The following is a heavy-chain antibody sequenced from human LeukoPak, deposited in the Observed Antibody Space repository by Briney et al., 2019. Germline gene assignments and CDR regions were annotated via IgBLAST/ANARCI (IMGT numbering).Heavy chain of an antibody. J-gene: IGHJ6*03. CDR1: GGSVGSGDYY. CDR3: ASASSGSYSGPIYYYYYMDV. D-gene: IGHD1-26*01. CDR2: IYHSGST. V-gene: IGHV4-30-4*08. Sequence: SQTLSLTCTVSGGSVGSGDYYWSWIRQPPGKGLEWIGCIYHSGSTYYNPSLKSRVTISLDTPKNQFSLKLSSVTAADTAVYYCASASSGSYSGPIYYYYYMDVWGKGTTVTVSS.